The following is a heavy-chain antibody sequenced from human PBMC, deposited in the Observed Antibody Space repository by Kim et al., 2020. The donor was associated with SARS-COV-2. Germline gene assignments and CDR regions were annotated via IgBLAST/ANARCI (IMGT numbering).Heavy chain of an antibody. Sequence: ESVKGRFTIARDNAKNSLYLQMNSLRAEYTALYYCAAMYYYGSGSYYNSYWGQGTLVTVSS. CDR3: AAMYYYGSGSYYNSY. D-gene: IGHD3-10*01. V-gene: IGHV3-9*01. J-gene: IGHJ4*02.